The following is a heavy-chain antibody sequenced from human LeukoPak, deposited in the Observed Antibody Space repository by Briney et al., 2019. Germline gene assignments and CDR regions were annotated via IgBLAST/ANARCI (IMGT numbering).Heavy chain of an antibody. V-gene: IGHV3-23*01. Sequence: PGGSLRLSCAASGFTFSNYVMSWVRQAPGKGLEWVSGISGSDGSIYYADSVKGRFTISRDSSKNTLNLQMNSLRAEDTAVYYCAKHGDTAMWLDYWGQGTLVTVSS. CDR2: ISGSDGSI. CDR1: GFTFSNYV. D-gene: IGHD5-18*01. CDR3: AKHGDTAMWLDY. J-gene: IGHJ4*02.